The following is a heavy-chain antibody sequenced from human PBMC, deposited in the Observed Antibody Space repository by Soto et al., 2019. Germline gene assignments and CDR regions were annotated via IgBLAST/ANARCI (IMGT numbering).Heavy chain of an antibody. V-gene: IGHV1-69*13. D-gene: IGHD3-22*01. Sequence: GASVKVSCKASGGTFSSYAISWVRQAPGQGLEWMGGIITIFGTANYSQKFQGRNTITADESTRTVYMELSRLRSGDTTVYYCARGRIPDYYYDSSGYSAWVQGTMVTVSS. CDR2: IITIFGTA. CDR3: ARGRIPDYYYDSSGYSA. J-gene: IGHJ3*01. CDR1: GGTFSSYA.